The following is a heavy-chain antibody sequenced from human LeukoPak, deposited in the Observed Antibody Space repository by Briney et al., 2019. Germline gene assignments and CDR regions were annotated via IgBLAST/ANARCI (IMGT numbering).Heavy chain of an antibody. CDR2: ISGSGGST. CDR3: AKDGDYDILTGYYGTGEEMYYFDY. CDR1: GFTFSSYA. J-gene: IGHJ4*02. Sequence: GGSLRLSCAASGFTFSSYAMSWVRQAPGKGLEWVSAISGSGGSTYYADSVEGRFTISRDNSKNTLYLQMNSLRAEDTAVYYCAKDGDYDILTGYYGTGEEMYYFDYWGQGTLVTVSS. D-gene: IGHD3-9*01. V-gene: IGHV3-23*01.